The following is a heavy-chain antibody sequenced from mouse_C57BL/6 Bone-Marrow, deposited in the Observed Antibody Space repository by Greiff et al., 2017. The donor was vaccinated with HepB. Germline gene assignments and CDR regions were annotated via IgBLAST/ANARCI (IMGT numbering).Heavy chain of an antibody. Sequence: EVKLQESGGGLVQPGGSMKLSCAASGFTFSDAWMDWVRQSPEKGLEWVAEIRNKANNHATYYAESVKGRFTISRDDSKSSVYLQMNSLRAEDTGIYYCTRRGIVHYYGSSYDWYFDVWGTGTTVTVSS. D-gene: IGHD1-1*01. J-gene: IGHJ1*03. V-gene: IGHV6-6*01. CDR1: GFTFSDAW. CDR2: IRNKANNHAT. CDR3: TRRGIVHYYGSSYDWYFDV.